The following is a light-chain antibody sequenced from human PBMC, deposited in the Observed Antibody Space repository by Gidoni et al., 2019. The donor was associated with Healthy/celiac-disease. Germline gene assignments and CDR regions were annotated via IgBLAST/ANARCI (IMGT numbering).Light chain of an antibody. J-gene: IGLJ2*01. CDR2: YYSDSDK. Sequence: QPVLTQPPSSSASPGESARLTCTLPSDINVGSYNIYWHQQKPGSPPRYLLYYYSDSDKGQGSGVPSRFSGSKDASANTGILLISGLQSEDEADYYCMIWPSNAYVVFGGGTKLTVL. CDR3: MIWPSNAYVV. V-gene: IGLV5-37*01. CDR1: SDINVGSYN.